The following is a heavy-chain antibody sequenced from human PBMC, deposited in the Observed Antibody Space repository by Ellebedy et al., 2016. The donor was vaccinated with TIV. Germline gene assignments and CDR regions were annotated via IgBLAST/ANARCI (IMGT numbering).Heavy chain of an antibody. CDR1: GFTFNDYW. D-gene: IGHD3-10*01. Sequence: GESLKISCAASGFTFNDYWMHWVCQAPGKGLVWVSRINSDGTYTSHEDFVKGRFTISRDNAKNTLYLQMNSLKAEDTAMYYCSTLNDAGNWGHGTLVTVSS. J-gene: IGHJ4*01. CDR3: STLNDAGN. V-gene: IGHV3-74*01. CDR2: INSDGTYT.